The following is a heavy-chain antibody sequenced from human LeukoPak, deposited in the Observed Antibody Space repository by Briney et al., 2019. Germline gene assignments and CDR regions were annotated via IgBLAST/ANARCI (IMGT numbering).Heavy chain of an antibody. CDR2: VYYSGTA. Sequence: SETLSLTCTVSGASISTSSYYWGWIRQSPGEGLEWIGIVYYSGTAYYNPSLQSRVTISVDTPKNQFSLRLTSVNAADTAIYYCVTQYSSAPYYIDYWGQGILVTVSS. CDR3: VTQYSSAPYYIDY. J-gene: IGHJ4*02. D-gene: IGHD6-19*01. V-gene: IGHV4-39*01. CDR1: GASISTSSYY.